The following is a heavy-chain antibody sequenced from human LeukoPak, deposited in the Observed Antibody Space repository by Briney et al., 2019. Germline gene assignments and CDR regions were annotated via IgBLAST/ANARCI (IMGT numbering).Heavy chain of an antibody. CDR1: GGTFSSYA. CDR2: IIPIFGKA. Sequence: EASVKVSCKASGGTFSSYAISWVRQAPGQGLEWMGGIIPIFGKANYAQKFQGRVTITTDESTSTAYMELSSLRSEDTAVYYCASIYCSSTSCYWLHFDYWGQGTLVTVSS. J-gene: IGHJ4*02. D-gene: IGHD2-2*01. CDR3: ASIYCSSTSCYWLHFDY. V-gene: IGHV1-69*05.